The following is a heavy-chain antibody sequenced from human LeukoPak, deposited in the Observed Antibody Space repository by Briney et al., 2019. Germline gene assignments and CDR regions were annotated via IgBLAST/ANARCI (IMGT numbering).Heavy chain of an antibody. J-gene: IGHJ4*02. CDR3: ARAVKQVVVRFDY. CDR1: GSSISSGGYY. Sequence: SETLSLTCTVSGSSISSGGYYWSWIRQHPGKGLEWIGYIYYSGSTYYNPSLKSRVTISVDTSKNQFSLKLSSVTAADTAVYYCARAVKQVVVRFDYWGQGTLVTVSS. V-gene: IGHV4-31*03. D-gene: IGHD3-22*01. CDR2: IYYSGST.